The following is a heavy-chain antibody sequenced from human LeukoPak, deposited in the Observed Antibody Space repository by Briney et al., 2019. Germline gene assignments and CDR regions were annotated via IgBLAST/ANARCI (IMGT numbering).Heavy chain of an antibody. CDR3: ASIPPNCSGGSCSIVEDY. J-gene: IGHJ4*02. CDR1: GYTFTSYG. V-gene: IGHV1-18*01. D-gene: IGHD2-15*01. Sequence: GASVKVYCKASGYTFTSYGISWVRQAPGQGLEWMGWISAYNGNTNYAQKLQGRVTMTTDTSTSTAYMELRSLRSDDTAVYYCASIPPNCSGGSCSIVEDYWGQGTLVTVSS. CDR2: ISAYNGNT.